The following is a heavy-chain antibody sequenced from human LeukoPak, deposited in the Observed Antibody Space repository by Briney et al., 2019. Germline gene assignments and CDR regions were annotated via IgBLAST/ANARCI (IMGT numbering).Heavy chain of an antibody. V-gene: IGHV3-74*01. Sequence: GGSLRLSCVASGFTFSTYWMHWVRQAPGKGLVWVSRINSDGSTTSDADSVKGRFTISRDNAKNSLYLQMNSLRAEDTAVYYCARGGYYYHDSSGYLYHFDYWGQEPWSPSPQ. CDR1: GFTFSTYW. J-gene: IGHJ4*01. CDR2: INSDGSTT. CDR3: ARGGYYYHDSSGYLYHFDY. D-gene: IGHD3-22*01.